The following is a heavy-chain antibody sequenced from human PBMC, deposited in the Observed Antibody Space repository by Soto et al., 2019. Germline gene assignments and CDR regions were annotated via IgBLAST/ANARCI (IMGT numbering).Heavy chain of an antibody. CDR3: VRPRAYCSGGSCSRSLDY. Sequence: PGGSLRLSCSASGFTFSSYAMHWVRQAPGKGLEYVSAISSNGGSTYYADSVKGRFTISRDNSKNTLYLQMSSLRAEDTAVYYCVRPRAYCSGGSCSRSLDYWGQGTLVTVSS. D-gene: IGHD2-15*01. J-gene: IGHJ4*02. V-gene: IGHV3-64D*06. CDR1: GFTFSSYA. CDR2: ISSNGGST.